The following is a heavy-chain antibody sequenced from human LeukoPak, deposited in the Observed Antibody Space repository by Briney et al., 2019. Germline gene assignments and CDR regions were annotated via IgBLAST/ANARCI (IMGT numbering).Heavy chain of an antibody. CDR1: GGSFSGYY. J-gene: IGHJ3*02. CDR3: ATAVDVDTAMVYAFDI. V-gene: IGHV4-34*01. CDR2: INHSGGT. D-gene: IGHD5-18*01. Sequence: SETLSLTCAVYGGSFSGYYWSWIRQPPGKGLEWIGEINHSGGTNYNPSLKSRVTISVDTSKNQFPLKLSSVTAADTAVYYCATAVDVDTAMVYAFDIWGQGTMVTVSS.